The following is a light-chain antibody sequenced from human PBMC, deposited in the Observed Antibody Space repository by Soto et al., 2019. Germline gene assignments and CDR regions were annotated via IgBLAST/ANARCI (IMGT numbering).Light chain of an antibody. V-gene: IGLV2-14*01. CDR1: SSDVGAYNY. CDR2: EVS. CDR3: SSYTVASTLV. J-gene: IGLJ2*01. Sequence: QSALTQPASVSGSPGQSFTISCTGTSSDVGAYNYVSWYQHRPDKAPKLMIFEVSYRPSGVSNRFSGSKSGNRASLTISGLQAEDEADYYCSSYTVASTLVFGGGTKLTVL.